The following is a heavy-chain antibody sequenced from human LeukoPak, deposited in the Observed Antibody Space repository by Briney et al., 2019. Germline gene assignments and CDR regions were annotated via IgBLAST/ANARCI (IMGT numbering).Heavy chain of an antibody. CDR3: ARGVYDILTGYYNWFDP. Sequence: SETLSLTCTVSGASISSGDDFWSWIRQPPGTGLEWIGYIYSSGSTYYNPSLKSRVTISVDTSKNQFSLKLSSVTAADTAVYYCARGVYDILTGYYNWFDPWGQGTLVTVSS. V-gene: IGHV4-30-4*01. CDR1: GASISSGDDF. CDR2: IYSSGST. D-gene: IGHD3-9*01. J-gene: IGHJ5*02.